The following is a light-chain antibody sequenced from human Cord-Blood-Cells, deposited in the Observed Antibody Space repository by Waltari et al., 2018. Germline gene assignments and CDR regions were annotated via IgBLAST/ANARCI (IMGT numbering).Light chain of an antibody. CDR3: CSYAGSSTYVV. V-gene: IGLV2-23*01. J-gene: IGLJ2*01. CDR2: EGS. Sequence: QSALTQPASVSGSPGPSITISCPGTSSDVGSYYLVSWYQQHPGKPPKLMIDEGSKRPSGVSNRFSGSKSGNTASLTISGLQAEDEADYYCCSYAGSSTYVVFGGGTKLTVL. CDR1: SSDVGSYYL.